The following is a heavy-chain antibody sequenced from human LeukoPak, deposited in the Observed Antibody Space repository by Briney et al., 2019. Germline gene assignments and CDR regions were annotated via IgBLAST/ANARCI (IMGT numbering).Heavy chain of an antibody. V-gene: IGHV3-30-3*01. CDR2: ISYDGSNK. CDR3: ARMIVVVIPTAGDAFDI. CDR1: GFTFSSYA. D-gene: IGHD3-22*01. Sequence: GGSLRLSCAASGFTFSSYAMHWVRQAPGKGLEWVAVISYDGSNKYYADSVKGRFTISRDNSKNTLYLQMNSLRAEDTAVYYCARMIVVVIPTAGDAFDIWGQGTMVTVSS. J-gene: IGHJ3*02.